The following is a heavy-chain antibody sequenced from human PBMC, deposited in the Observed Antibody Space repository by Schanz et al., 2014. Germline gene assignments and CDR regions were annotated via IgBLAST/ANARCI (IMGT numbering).Heavy chain of an antibody. D-gene: IGHD2-2*01. CDR3: ARGRRGDCRRTSCTYYFDY. CDR1: GFTFSDYY. Sequence: VQLVESGGGLVKPGGSLRLSCAASGFTFSDYYMSWVRQAPGKGLEWISSMYINSGSTQYADSVKGRFIISRDSSKNTLFLQMNSLRAGDTAVYYCARGRRGDCRRTSCTYYFDYWGQGTLVTVSS. J-gene: IGHJ4*02. CDR2: MYINSGST. V-gene: IGHV3-66*01.